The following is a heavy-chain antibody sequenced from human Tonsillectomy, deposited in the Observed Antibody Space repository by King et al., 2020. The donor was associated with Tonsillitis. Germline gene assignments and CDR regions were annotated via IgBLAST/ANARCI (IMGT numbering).Heavy chain of an antibody. J-gene: IGHJ4*02. CDR2: IYYSGST. Sequence: VQLQESGPGLVKSSQTLSLTCTVSGGSFSSGSYYWSWIRQLPGKGLEWIGYIYYSGSTYYNPSLKSRITISVDTSNNQFSLKLSSVTAADTAVYYCARGGNRFVTPLHWGQGTLVTVSS. CDR1: GGSFSSGSYY. V-gene: IGHV4-31*03. D-gene: IGHD2/OR15-2a*01. CDR3: ARGGNRFVTPLH.